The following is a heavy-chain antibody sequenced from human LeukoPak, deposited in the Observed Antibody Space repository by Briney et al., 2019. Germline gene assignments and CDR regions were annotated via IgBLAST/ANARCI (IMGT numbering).Heavy chain of an antibody. CDR3: ARSMLRFLECLDY. CDR2: ISSSSSTI. Sequence: GGSLRLSCAASGFTFSSYAMNWVRRAPGKGLEWVSYISSSSSTIYYADSVKGRFTISRDNAKNSLYLQMNSLRAEDTAVYYCARSMLRFLECLDYWGQGTLVTVSS. V-gene: IGHV3-48*04. D-gene: IGHD3-3*01. CDR1: GFTFSSYA. J-gene: IGHJ4*02.